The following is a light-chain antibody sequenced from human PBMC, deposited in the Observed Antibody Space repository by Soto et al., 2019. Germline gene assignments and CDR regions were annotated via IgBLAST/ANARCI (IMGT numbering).Light chain of an antibody. V-gene: IGKV3-15*01. J-gene: IGKJ1*01. CDR2: GAS. CDR3: QQYNNWPPWT. CDR1: QSVSSN. Sequence: EVVMTQSPATLSVSPGERATLSCRASQSVSSNLACYQQKPGQAPRLLICGASTRATGIPARFSGSGSGTVFTLNISSLQSEDFAVYYCQQYNNWPPWTFGQGTKVEIK.